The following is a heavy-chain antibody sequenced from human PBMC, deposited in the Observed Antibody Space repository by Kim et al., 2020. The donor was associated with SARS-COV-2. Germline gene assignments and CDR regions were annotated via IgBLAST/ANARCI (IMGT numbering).Heavy chain of an antibody. J-gene: IGHJ4*02. CDR3: TTGTTGAEDD. CDR2: IRGTADGWTA. Sequence: GGSLRLSCAASGLTFTKAWMSWVRQAPGKGLEWVGRIRGTADGWTADYGAPVRGRFTISRDESKNTLYLQMNSLKSEDTAMYYCTTGTTGAEDDWGQGTLVTVSS. D-gene: IGHD1-1*01. CDR1: GLTFTKAW. V-gene: IGHV3-15*01.